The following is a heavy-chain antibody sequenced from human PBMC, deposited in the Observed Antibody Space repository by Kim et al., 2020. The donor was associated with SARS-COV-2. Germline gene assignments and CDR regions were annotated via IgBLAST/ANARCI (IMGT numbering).Heavy chain of an antibody. CDR3: TRDQGAWWFGPDAEYFQH. J-gene: IGHJ1*01. CDR1: GYTFTSYG. D-gene: IGHD2-15*01. CDR2: ISAYNGNT. V-gene: IGHV1-18*01. Sequence: ASVKVSCKASGYTFTSYGISWVRQAPGQGLEWMGWISAYNGNTNYAQKLQGRVTMTTDTSTSTAYMELRSLRSDDTAVYYCTRDQGAWWFGPDAEYFQHWGQGTLVTVSS.